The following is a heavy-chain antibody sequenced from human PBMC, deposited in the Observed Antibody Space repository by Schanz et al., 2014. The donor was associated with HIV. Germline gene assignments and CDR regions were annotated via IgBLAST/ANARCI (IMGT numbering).Heavy chain of an antibody. Sequence: QVQLQQWGAGLLKPSETLSLTCVVYGGSFSAYYWSWIRQPPGKGLEWIGKINHSGNTNYNPSLKSRVTISVDTFKNQFPLKMSSVTAADTAVYYCASVCSGDTCFDYWGQGTLVIVSS. V-gene: IGHV4-34*01. CDR1: GGSFSAYY. J-gene: IGHJ4*02. CDR3: ASVCSGDTCFDY. CDR2: INHSGNT. D-gene: IGHD2-15*01.